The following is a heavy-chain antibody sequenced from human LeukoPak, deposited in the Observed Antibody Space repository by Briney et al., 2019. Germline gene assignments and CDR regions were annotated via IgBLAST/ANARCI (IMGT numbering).Heavy chain of an antibody. J-gene: IGHJ3*02. V-gene: IGHV3-30*04. CDR3: ARVRVVWDLDDAFDI. D-gene: IGHD1-26*01. CDR2: ISYDGSNK. CDR1: GFTFSSYE. Sequence: GGSLRLSCAASGFTFSSYEMNWVRQAPGKGLEWVAVISYDGSNKYYADSVKGRFTISRDNSKNTLYLQMNSLRAEDTAVYYCARVRVVWDLDDAFDIWGQGTMVTVSS.